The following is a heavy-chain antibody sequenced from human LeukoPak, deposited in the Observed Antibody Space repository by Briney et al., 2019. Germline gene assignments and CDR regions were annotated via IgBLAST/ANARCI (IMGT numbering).Heavy chain of an antibody. J-gene: IGHJ4*02. D-gene: IGHD2-2*01. CDR2: ISGSGGST. V-gene: IGHV3-23*01. CDR3: ARGTIAWAGVDY. Sequence: GGSLRLSCAASGFTFSSYAMSWVRQAPGKGLEWVSAISGSGGSTCYADSVKGRFTISRDNAKNTLYLQMNSLRAEDTAVYYCARGTIAWAGVDYWGQGTLVTVSS. CDR1: GFTFSSYA.